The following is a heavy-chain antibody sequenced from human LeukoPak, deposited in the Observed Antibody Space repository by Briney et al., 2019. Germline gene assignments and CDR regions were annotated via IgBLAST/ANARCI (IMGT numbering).Heavy chain of an antibody. CDR2: IGGSGSYT. CDR3: ARDWYDC. V-gene: IGHV3-23*01. Sequence: GGSLRLSCAASGFTFSTYAMIWVRQAPGKGLEWVSVIGGSGSYTYYADSVKGRFTISRDNPKDTLYLQMNSLRAEDTAVYYCARDWYDCWGQGTLVTVSS. J-gene: IGHJ5*01. CDR1: GFTFSTYA.